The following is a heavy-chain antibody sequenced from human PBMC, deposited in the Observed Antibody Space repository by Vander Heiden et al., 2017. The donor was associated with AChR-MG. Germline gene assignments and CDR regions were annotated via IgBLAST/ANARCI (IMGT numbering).Heavy chain of an antibody. V-gene: IGHV3-53*01. J-gene: IGHJ3*02. Sequence: EVQLVESGGGLIQPGGSLRLSRAASGLNVLSNYMSWVRQAPGKGLEWVSTTYSGGSTTYADAVKGRFTISRDNSKNTLYLQMNSLRAEDTAVYYCARERLREVFDIWGQGTIVTVSS. D-gene: IGHD6-25*01. CDR1: GLNVLSNY. CDR3: ARERLREVFDI. CDR2: TYSGGST.